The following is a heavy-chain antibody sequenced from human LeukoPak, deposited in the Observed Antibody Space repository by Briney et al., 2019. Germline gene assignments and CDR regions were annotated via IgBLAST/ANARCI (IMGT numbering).Heavy chain of an antibody. CDR3: ARAQSRDQQWLGWFDP. CDR1: GGSFSGYY. D-gene: IGHD6-19*01. J-gene: IGHJ5*02. V-gene: IGHV4-34*01. CDR2: INHSGRT. Sequence: SETLSLTCAVYGGSFSGYYWSWIRQPPGKGLEWMGGINHSGRTNHNPSLKSGVTISVDTSVYQLSLKLGSVTAAGRAVYYCARAQSRDQQWLGWFDPWGQGTLVTVSS.